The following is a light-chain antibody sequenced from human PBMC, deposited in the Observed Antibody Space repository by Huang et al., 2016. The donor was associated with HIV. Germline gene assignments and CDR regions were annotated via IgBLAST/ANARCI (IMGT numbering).Light chain of an antibody. Sequence: EIVLTQSPATLSLSPGESATLSCRTSQSVFSYLAWYQQRPGQAPRLLIYDASNRATGVSARCSGSGCGTDFALTISSLESEDFAVYYCQQRSAWPRTFGQGTKLEI. CDR1: QSVFSY. V-gene: IGKV3-11*01. J-gene: IGKJ2*01. CDR2: DAS. CDR3: QQRSAWPRT.